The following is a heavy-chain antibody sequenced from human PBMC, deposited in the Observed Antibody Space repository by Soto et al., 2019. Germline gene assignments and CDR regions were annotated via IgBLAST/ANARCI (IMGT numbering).Heavy chain of an antibody. CDR3: ATYTGRVDAFDI. V-gene: IGHV3-23*01. J-gene: IGHJ3*02. CDR2: ISGSGGST. D-gene: IGHD2-2*02. CDR1: GFTFSSYA. Sequence: EVQLLESGGGLVQPGGSLRLSCAASGFTFSSYAMSWVRQAPGKGLEWVSAISGSGGSTYYADSVKGRFTISRDNSKNTLYLQMNSLRAEDTAVYYCATYTGRVDAFDIWGQGTMVTVSS.